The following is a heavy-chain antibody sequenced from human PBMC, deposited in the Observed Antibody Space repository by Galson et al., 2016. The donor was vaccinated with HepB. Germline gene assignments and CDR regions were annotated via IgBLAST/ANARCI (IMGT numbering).Heavy chain of an antibody. Sequence: SETLSLTCAVSGVSISGTNRWSWVRQPPGKGLEWIGEIYHSGSTNYNPSLQSRVTISVDTSKNQFSLNLNSVTAADTALYYCVRNGYYCLDAWGQGTTVTVSS. CDR2: IYHSGST. CDR3: VRNGYYCLDA. J-gene: IGHJ6*02. V-gene: IGHV4-4*02. CDR1: GVSISGTNR.